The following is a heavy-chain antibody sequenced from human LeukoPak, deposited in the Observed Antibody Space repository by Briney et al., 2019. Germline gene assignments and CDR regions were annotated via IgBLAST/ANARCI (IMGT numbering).Heavy chain of an antibody. D-gene: IGHD3-10*01. CDR1: GFTFSSYA. Sequence: GGSLRLSCAASGFTFSSYAMNWVRQAPGKGLEWVSAISGSGGSTYYADSVKGRFTISRDNSKNTLYLQMNSLRAEDTAVYYCARGSSGSYYNSRFDYWGQGTLVTISS. CDR3: ARGSSGSYYNSRFDY. CDR2: ISGSGGST. V-gene: IGHV3-23*01. J-gene: IGHJ4*02.